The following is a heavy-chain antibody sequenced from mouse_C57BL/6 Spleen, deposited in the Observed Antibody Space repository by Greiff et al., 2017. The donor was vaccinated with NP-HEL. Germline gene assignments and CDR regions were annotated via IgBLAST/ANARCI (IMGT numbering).Heavy chain of an antibody. CDR2: IYPRSGNT. J-gene: IGHJ2*01. Sequence: VMLVESGAELARPGASVKLSCKASGYTFTSYGISWVKQRTGQGLEWIGEIYPRSGNTYYNEKFKGKATLTADKSSSTAYMELRSLTSEDSAVYFCARSYYYGSSYDDYWGQGTTLTVSS. CDR3: ARSYYYGSSYDDY. V-gene: IGHV1-81*01. CDR1: GYTFTSYG. D-gene: IGHD1-1*01.